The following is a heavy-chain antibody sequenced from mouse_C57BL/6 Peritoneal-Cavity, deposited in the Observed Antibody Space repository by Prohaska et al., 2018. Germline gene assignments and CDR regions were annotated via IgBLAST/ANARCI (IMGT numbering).Heavy chain of an antibody. J-gene: IGHJ1*03. V-gene: IGHV1-84*01. Sequence: QIQLQQSGPELVKPVASVKLSCKASGYTFTDYYINWVKQRPGQGLACIGWIYPGSGNTKYNEKFKGKATLTVDTSSSTAYRQLSSLTSEDCAVYCCARNSGSYYGSSDWYFDVWGTGTTVTVSS. CDR1: GYTFTDYY. CDR3: ARNSGSYYGSSDWYFDV. D-gene: IGHD1-1*01. CDR2: IYPGSGNT.